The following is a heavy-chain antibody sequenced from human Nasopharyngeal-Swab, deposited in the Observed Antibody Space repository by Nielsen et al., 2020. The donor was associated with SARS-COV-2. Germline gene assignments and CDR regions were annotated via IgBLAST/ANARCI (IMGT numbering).Heavy chain of an antibody. CDR1: GGTFSSYA. V-gene: IGHV1-69*13. CDR2: IIPIFGTA. CDR3: ARRPQRSWYYFDY. D-gene: IGHD6-13*01. Sequence: SVKVSCKASGGTFSSYAISWVRQAPGQGLEWMGGIIPIFGTANYAQKFQGRATITADESTSTAYMELSSLRSEDTAVYYCARRPQRSWYYFDYWGQGTLVTVSS. J-gene: IGHJ4*02.